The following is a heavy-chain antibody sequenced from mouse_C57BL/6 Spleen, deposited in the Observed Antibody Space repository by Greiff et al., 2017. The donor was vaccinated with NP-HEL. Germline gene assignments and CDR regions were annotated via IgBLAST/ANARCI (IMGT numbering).Heavy chain of an antibody. V-gene: IGHV1-18*01. D-gene: IGHD1-1*01. CDR2: INPNNGGT. J-gene: IGHJ1*03. Sequence: EVQLQQSGPELVKPGASVKIPCKASGYTFTDYNMDWVKQSHGKSLEWIGDINPNNGGTIYNQKFKGKATLTVDKSSSTAYMELRSLTSEDTAVYYCARRGHYYGSSYVWYFDVWGTGTTVTVSS. CDR1: GYTFTDYN. CDR3: ARRGHYYGSSYVWYFDV.